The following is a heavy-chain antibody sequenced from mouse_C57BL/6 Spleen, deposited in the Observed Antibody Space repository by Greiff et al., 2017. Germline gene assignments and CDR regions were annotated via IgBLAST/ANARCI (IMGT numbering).Heavy chain of an antibody. D-gene: IGHD3-2*02. CDR2: IWTGGGT. Sequence: VQGVESGPGLVAPSQRLSITCTVSGFSLTSYAISWVRQPPGKGLEWLGVIWTGGGTNYNSALKSRLSISKDNSKSQVFLKMNSLQTDDTARYYCAAGSGPFAYWGQGTLVTVSA. J-gene: IGHJ3*01. V-gene: IGHV2-9-1*01. CDR1: GFSLTSYA. CDR3: AAGSGPFAY.